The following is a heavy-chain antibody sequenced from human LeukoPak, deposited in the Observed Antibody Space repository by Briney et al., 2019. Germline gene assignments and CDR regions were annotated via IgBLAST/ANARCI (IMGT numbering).Heavy chain of an antibody. J-gene: IGHJ3*02. CDR2: IRSKANSYAT. V-gene: IGHV3-73*01. CDR1: GFTFSGSA. D-gene: IGHD2-21*02. Sequence: GGSLRLSCAASGFTFSGSAMNWVRQASGKGLEWGGRIRSKANSYATAYAASVKGRFTISRDDSKNTAYLQMNSLKTEDTAVYYCTRPPAYCGGDCYLDAFDIWGQGTMVTVSS. CDR3: TRPPAYCGGDCYLDAFDI.